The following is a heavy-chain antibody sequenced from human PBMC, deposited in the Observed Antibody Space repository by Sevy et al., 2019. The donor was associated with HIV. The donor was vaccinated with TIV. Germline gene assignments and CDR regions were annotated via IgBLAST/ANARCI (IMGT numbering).Heavy chain of an antibody. D-gene: IGHD6-13*01. J-gene: IGHJ4*02. CDR1: GFTFSSYA. V-gene: IGHV3-30-3*01. CDR2: ISYDGSNK. Sequence: GGSLRLSCAASGFTFSSYAMHWVRQAPGKGLEWVAVISYDGSNKYYADSVKGRFTISRDNSKNTLYLQMNSLRAEDTAVYYCARDSSSSSWTNFDYLGQGTLVTVSS. CDR3: ARDSSSSSWTNFDY.